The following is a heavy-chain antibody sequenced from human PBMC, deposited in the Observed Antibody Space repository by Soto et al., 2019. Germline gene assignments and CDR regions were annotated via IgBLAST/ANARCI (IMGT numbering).Heavy chain of an antibody. J-gene: IGHJ3*02. CDR3: AVLWFGCDAFDI. CDR1: GYTFTGYY. Sequence: ASVKVSCKASGYTFTGYYMHWVRQAPGQGLEWMGWINPNSGGTNYAQKFQGGVTMTRDTSISTAYMELSRLRADDTAVYYCAVLWFGCDAFDIWGQGTMVTVSS. CDR2: INPNSGGT. D-gene: IGHD3-10*01. V-gene: IGHV1-2*02.